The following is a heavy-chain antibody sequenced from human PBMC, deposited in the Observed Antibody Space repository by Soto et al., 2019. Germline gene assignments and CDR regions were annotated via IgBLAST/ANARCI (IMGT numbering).Heavy chain of an antibody. CDR1: GGSISSSSYY. CDR2: IYYSGST. CDR3: ARRQIEFGELLPDY. V-gene: IGHV4-39*01. D-gene: IGHD3-10*01. Sequence: SETLSLTCTVSGGSISSSSYYWGWIRQPPGKGLEWIGSIYYSGSTYYNPSLKSRVTISVDTSKNQFSLKLSSVTAADTAVYYCARRQIEFGELLPDYWGQGTLVTVS. J-gene: IGHJ4*02.